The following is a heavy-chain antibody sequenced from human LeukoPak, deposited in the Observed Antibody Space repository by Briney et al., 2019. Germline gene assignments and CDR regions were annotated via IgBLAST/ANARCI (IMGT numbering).Heavy chain of an antibody. Sequence: GGSLRLPCTASGFTFSTHWMTWVRQPPGKGLEWVANIKEDGSVKYYVDSVKGRFTISGDNTKNALYLQMNSLRADDTAVYFCARDSTWQLDYWGQGTLITVSS. CDR3: ARDSTWQLDY. D-gene: IGHD5-12*01. CDR1: GFTFSTHW. CDR2: IKEDGSVK. J-gene: IGHJ4*02. V-gene: IGHV3-7*03.